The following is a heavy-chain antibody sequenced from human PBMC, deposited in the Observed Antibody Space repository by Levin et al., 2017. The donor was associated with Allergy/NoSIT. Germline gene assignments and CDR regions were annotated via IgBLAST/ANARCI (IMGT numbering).Heavy chain of an antibody. CDR2: IHQSGKI. CDR3: ARGFRADCSGSDCYFNWFDP. Sequence: ESLKISCAVSGYSISSGYFWAWMRQPPGKGPEWIGSIHQSGKIYYNPSLKSRVTISVDTSKNHLFLSLSSVTAADTATYFCARGFRADCSGSDCYFNWFDPWGQGTRVTVSS. CDR1: GYSISSGYF. V-gene: IGHV4-38-2*01. D-gene: IGHD2-15*01. J-gene: IGHJ5*02.